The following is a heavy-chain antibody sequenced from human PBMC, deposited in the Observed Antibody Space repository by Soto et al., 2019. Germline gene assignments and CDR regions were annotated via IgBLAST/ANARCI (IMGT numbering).Heavy chain of an antibody. Sequence: SETLSLTCTVSGGSINNYYWSWVRQPPGKGLDWIAYISYSGSADYNPSLKSRVTISLNTSKNQFSLNLNSVTAADTAIYYCARWTYCGGDCYWLDFWGQGTLVTVSS. CDR1: GGSINNYY. CDR3: ARWTYCGGDCYWLDF. CDR2: ISYSGSA. V-gene: IGHV4-59*01. J-gene: IGHJ4*02. D-gene: IGHD2-21*02.